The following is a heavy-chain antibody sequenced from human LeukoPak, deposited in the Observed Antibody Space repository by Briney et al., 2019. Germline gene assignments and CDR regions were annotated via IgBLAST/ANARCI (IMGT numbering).Heavy chain of an antibody. D-gene: IGHD5-12*01. V-gene: IGHV3-7*03. Sequence: GGSLRLSCAASGFTFSNCAMSWVRQAPGKGLEWVANIKQDGSEKYYVDSVKGRFTISRDNAKNSLYLQMNSLRAEDTAVYHCARGGGGYVGFDYWGQGTLVTVSS. CDR3: ARGGGGYVGFDY. CDR2: IKQDGSEK. CDR1: GFTFSNCA. J-gene: IGHJ4*02.